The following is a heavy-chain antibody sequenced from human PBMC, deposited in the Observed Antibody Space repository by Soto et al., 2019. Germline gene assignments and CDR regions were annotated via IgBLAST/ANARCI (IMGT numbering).Heavy chain of an antibody. CDR3: TSPSVEWAVIDY. CDR2: IRSKANSYAT. D-gene: IGHD2-8*01. CDR1: GFTFSGSA. Sequence: GGSLRLSCAASGFTFSGSAMHWVRQASGKGLEWVGRIRSKANSYATAYAASVKGRFTISRDDSKNTAYLQRNSLKTEDPAVYYCTSPSVEWAVIDYWGQGTLVTVSS. J-gene: IGHJ4*02. V-gene: IGHV3-73*01.